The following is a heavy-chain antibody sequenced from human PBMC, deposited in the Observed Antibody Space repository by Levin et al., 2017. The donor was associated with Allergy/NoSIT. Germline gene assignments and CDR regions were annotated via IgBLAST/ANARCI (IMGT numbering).Heavy chain of an antibody. CDR1: GYTFTGYY. J-gene: IGHJ4*02. V-gene: IGHV1-2*02. D-gene: IGHD6-13*01. CDR2: INPNSGGT. CDR3: ARDPRLGGSSSWNPIDY. Sequence: ASVKVSCKASGYTFTGYYMHWVRQAPGQGLEWMGWINPNSGGTNYAQKFQGRVTMTRDTSISTAYMELSRLRSDDTAVYYCARDPRLGGSSSWNPIDYWGQGTLVTVSS.